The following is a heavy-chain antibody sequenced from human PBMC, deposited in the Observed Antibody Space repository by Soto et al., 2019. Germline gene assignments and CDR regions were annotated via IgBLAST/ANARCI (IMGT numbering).Heavy chain of an antibody. CDR2: IDHSGST. CDR3: ARGQQWLDHATDY. Sequence: SETLSLTCAVYGGSFSGYYWSWIRQPPGKGLEWIGEIDHSGSTNYNPSLKSRVTISVDTSKNQFSLELRSVTAADTAVYYCARGQQWLDHATDYWGQGTRVTVSS. V-gene: IGHV4-34*01. D-gene: IGHD6-19*01. CDR1: GGSFSGYY. J-gene: IGHJ4*02.